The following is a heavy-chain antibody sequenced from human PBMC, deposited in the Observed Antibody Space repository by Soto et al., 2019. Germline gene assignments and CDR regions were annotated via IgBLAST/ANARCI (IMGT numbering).Heavy chain of an antibody. CDR2: INHSGST. CDR1: GGCYNGYY. D-gene: IGHD6-13*01. V-gene: IGHV4-34*01. Sequence: SETLSLTCAVYGGCYNGYYWSWIRHPPGKALELIGEINHSGSTNYNPSPKSRVTIAVDTSKNQFSLKLSSVTAADTAVYYCARGRIAAAGIVSVPDYYGMDVSGQGTTVTVSS. CDR3: ARGRIAAAGIVSVPDYYGMDV. J-gene: IGHJ6*02.